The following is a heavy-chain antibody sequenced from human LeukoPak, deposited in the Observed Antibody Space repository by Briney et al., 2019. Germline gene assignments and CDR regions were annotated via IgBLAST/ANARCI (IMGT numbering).Heavy chain of an antibody. Sequence: PSETLSLTYAVSGGSISSGGYSWSWIRQPPGKGLEWIGYIYHSGSTYYNPSLKSRVTISVDRSKNQFSLKLSSVTAADTAVYYCAGGSSWDYYYYGMDVWGQGTTVTVSS. CDR2: IYHSGST. J-gene: IGHJ6*02. CDR3: AGGSSWDYYYYGMDV. CDR1: GGSISSGGYS. D-gene: IGHD6-13*01. V-gene: IGHV4-30-2*01.